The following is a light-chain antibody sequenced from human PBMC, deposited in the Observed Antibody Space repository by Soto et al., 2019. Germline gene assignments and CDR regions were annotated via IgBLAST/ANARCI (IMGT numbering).Light chain of an antibody. Sequence: QSVLTQPPSVSGAPGQRVTISCTGSSSNIGAGYDVHWYQQLPGTAPKLLIYGNSNRPSGVPDRFSGSKSGTSASLAITGLQAEDEADYYCQSYDSSLSGFFVFGTGTKDTLL. CDR3: QSYDSSLSGFFV. CDR2: GNS. J-gene: IGLJ1*01. CDR1: SSNIGAGYD. V-gene: IGLV1-40*01.